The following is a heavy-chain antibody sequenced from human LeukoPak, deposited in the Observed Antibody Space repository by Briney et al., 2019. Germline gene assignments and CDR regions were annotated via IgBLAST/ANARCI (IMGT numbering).Heavy chain of an antibody. Sequence: GGSLRLSCAASGFTFSNAWMSWVRQAPGKGLEWVGLIKTKTDGGTTDYGAPVKRRFTISRDDSKNTLYLQMNSLKTEDTAVYYCTTEVGYYYDCNWFDPWGQGTLVTVSS. CDR1: GFTFSNAW. CDR2: IKTKTDGGTT. V-gene: IGHV3-15*01. J-gene: IGHJ5*02. CDR3: TTEVGYYYDCNWFDP. D-gene: IGHD3-22*01.